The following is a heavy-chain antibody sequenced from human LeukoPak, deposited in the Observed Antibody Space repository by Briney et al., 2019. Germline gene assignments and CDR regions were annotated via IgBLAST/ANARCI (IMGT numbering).Heavy chain of an antibody. J-gene: IGHJ6*02. V-gene: IGHV4-39*01. CDR2: IYYSGST. CDR1: GGSISSGSYY. D-gene: IGHD2-21*01. CDR3: HCYSNDYYYYYGMDV. Sequence: SETLSLTCTVSGGSISSGSYYWGWIRQPPGKGLEWIGSIYYSGSTYYNPSLKSRVTISVDTSKNQFSLKLSSVTAADTAVYYCHCYSNDYYYYYGMDVWGQGTTVTVSS.